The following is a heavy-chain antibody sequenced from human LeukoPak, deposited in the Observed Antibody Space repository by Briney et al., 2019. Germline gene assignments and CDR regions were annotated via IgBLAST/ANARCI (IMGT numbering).Heavy chain of an antibody. CDR2: ISSSSSYI. CDR3: AKDLLTNYDILTGYFNY. CDR1: GFTFSSYS. V-gene: IGHV3-21*04. J-gene: IGHJ4*02. Sequence: PGGSLRLSCAASGFTFSSYSMNWVRQAPGKGLEWVSSISSSSSYIYYADSVEGRFTISRDNAKNSLYLQMNSLRAEDTAVYYCAKDLLTNYDILTGYFNYWGQGTLVTVSS. D-gene: IGHD3-9*01.